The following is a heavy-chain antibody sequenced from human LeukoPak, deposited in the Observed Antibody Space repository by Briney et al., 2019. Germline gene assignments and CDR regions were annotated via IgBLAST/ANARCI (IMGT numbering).Heavy chain of an antibody. CDR2: ISWNSGSI. V-gene: IGHV3-9*01. D-gene: IGHD6-19*01. Sequence: GGSLRLSCAASGFTFDDYAMHWVRQAPGKGLEWVSGISWNSGSIGYADSVKGRLTISRDNAKNSLYLQMNSLRAEDTAVYYCARDPYGGDSSGWYDFDYWGQGTLVTVSS. J-gene: IGHJ4*02. CDR1: GFTFDDYA. CDR3: ARDPYGGDSSGWYDFDY.